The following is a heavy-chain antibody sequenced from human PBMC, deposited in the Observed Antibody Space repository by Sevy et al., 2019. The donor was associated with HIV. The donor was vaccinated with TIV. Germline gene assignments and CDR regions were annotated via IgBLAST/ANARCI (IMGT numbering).Heavy chain of an antibody. J-gene: IGHJ4*02. CDR3: AITQEFSSSLQDY. Sequence: GGSLRLSCAASGFTFSSYSLNWVRQAPGKGLEWVSYISGRSGTTYYADSVKGRFTISRDNAKNSLYLQMNSLRDEDTAVYYCAITQEFSSSLQDYWGQGALVTVSS. D-gene: IGHD2-2*01. CDR1: GFTFSSYS. CDR2: ISGRSGTT. V-gene: IGHV3-48*02.